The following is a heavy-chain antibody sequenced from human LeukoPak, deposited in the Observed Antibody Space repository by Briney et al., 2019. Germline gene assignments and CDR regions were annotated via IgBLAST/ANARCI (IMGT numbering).Heavy chain of an antibody. D-gene: IGHD3-10*01. Sequence: PSETLSLTCTVSGGSISSYYWSWIRQPPGKGLEWIGYIYYSGSTNYNPSLKSRVTISVDTSKNQFSLKLSSVTAADTAVYYCARSEGSGSPLGYYYYMDVWGKGTTVTVSS. J-gene: IGHJ6*03. CDR2: IYYSGST. V-gene: IGHV4-59*01. CDR1: GGSISSYY. CDR3: ARSEGSGSPLGYYYYMDV.